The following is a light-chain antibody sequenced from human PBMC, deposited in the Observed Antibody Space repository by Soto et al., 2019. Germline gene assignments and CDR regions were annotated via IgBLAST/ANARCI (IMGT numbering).Light chain of an antibody. Sequence: EIVMTQSPVTLSLAPGERATLSFRASQSVSGYLAWYQQKPGQAPRLLIYGASSRATGIPDRFSGSGSGTDFTLTIDRLESEDFAVYFCQQYGDLPWTFGQGTKVDIK. V-gene: IGKV3-20*01. CDR3: QQYGDLPWT. CDR2: GAS. CDR1: QSVSGY. J-gene: IGKJ1*01.